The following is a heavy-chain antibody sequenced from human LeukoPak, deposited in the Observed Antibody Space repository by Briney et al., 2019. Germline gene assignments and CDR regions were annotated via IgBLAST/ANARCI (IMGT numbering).Heavy chain of an antibody. D-gene: IGHD3-22*01. CDR2: ISWNSGSI. J-gene: IGHJ6*02. V-gene: IGHV3-9*01. Sequence: GGSLRLSCAASGFTFDDYAMHWVRQAPGKGLEWVSGISWNSGSIGYADSVKGRFTISRDNAKNSLYLQMNSLRAEDTALYYCAKDYYDSSGLLYYYGMDVWGQGTTVTVSS. CDR1: GFTFDDYA. CDR3: AKDYYDSSGLLYYYGMDV.